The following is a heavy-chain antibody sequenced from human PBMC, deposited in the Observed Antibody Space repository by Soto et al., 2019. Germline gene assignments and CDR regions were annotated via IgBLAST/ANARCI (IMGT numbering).Heavy chain of an antibody. D-gene: IGHD3-22*01. CDR1: GFTFSSYA. CDR3: AKDYSSGYYPPRPYYFDY. J-gene: IGHJ4*02. Sequence: GGSLRLSCAASGFTFSSYAMSWVRQAPGKGLEWVSAISGSGGSTYYADSVKGRFTISRDNSKNTLYLQMNSLRAEDTAVYYCAKDYSSGYYPPRPYYFDYWGQGTLVTVSS. V-gene: IGHV3-23*01. CDR2: ISGSGGST.